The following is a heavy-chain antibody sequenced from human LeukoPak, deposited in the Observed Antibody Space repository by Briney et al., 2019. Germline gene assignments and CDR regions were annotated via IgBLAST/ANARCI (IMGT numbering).Heavy chain of an antibody. J-gene: IGHJ4*02. D-gene: IGHD6-19*01. CDR3: ARDIAVAGGFDY. CDR2: ISYDGSNK. V-gene: IGHV3-30*04. CDR1: GFTFSSYA. Sequence: GRSLRLSCAASGFTFSSYAMHWVRQAPGKGLEWVAAISYDGSNKYYADSVKGRFTISRDNSKNTLYLQMNSLRAEDTAVYYCARDIAVAGGFDYWGQGTLVTVSS.